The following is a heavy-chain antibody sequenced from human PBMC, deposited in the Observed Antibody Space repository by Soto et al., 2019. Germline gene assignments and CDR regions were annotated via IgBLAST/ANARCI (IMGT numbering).Heavy chain of an antibody. D-gene: IGHD6-13*01. CDR2: IGTAGDT. V-gene: IGHV3-13*01. CDR1: GFTFSSYD. Sequence: GGSLRLSCAASGFTFSSYDMHWVRQATGKGLEWVSAIGTAGDTYYPGSVKGRFTISRENAKNSLYLQMNSLRAGDTAVYYCAREGQQLVRSSYYYYMDVWGKGTTVTVSS. CDR3: AREGQQLVRSSYYYYMDV. J-gene: IGHJ6*03.